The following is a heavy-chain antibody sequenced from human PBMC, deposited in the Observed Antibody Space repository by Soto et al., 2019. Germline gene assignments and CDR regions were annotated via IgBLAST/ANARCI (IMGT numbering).Heavy chain of an antibody. D-gene: IGHD3-10*01. Sequence: GESLKISCKVSGYSFTSYWIGWVRQMPGKGLEWMGIIYPGDSDTRYSPSFQGQVTISADTSKNQFSLKLSSVTAADTAVYYCARDWDYYGSGSYFDYWGQGTLVTVSS. V-gene: IGHV5-51*01. CDR1: GYSFTSYW. CDR3: ARDWDYYGSGSYFDY. J-gene: IGHJ4*02. CDR2: IYPGDSDT.